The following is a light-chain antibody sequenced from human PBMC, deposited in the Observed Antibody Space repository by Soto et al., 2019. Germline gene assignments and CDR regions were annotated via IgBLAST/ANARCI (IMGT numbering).Light chain of an antibody. CDR2: DVS. Sequence: DIQVTQSPSTLSSSVGDRVTITCRTCPSISNWLALDQQKPGKAPELLSYDVSNLESGNPSRFSSSGSGTAVDPTISSLQPHEFASCYCPQYNTYMLTFCGGARVEIK. V-gene: IGKV1-5*01. CDR3: PQYNTYMLT. CDR1: PSISNW. J-gene: IGKJ4*01.